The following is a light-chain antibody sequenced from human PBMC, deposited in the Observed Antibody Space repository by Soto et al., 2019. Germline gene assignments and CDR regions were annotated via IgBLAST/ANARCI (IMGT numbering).Light chain of an antibody. CDR2: EVS. J-gene: IGLJ1*01. Sequence: QSALTQPASVSGSPGQSITISCTGTSSDVGGYNYVSWYQQHPGKAPKLMIYEVSNRLSGVSNRFSGSKSGNTASLTISGLQSEDEADYYCSSYTSSSTYVFGTGTKLTDL. CDR3: SSYTSSSTYV. CDR1: SSDVGGYNY. V-gene: IGLV2-14*01.